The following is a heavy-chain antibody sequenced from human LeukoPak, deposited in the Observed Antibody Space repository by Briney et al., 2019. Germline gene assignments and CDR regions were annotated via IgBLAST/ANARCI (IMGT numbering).Heavy chain of an antibody. V-gene: IGHV4-39*07. CDR3: ARSGLYYFDY. D-gene: IGHD6-25*01. J-gene: IGHJ4*02. Sequence: PSETLSLTCTVSGDSISSSSYYWSWIRQPPGKGLEWIGEINHSGSTNYNPSLKSRVTISVDTSKNQFSLKLSSVTAADTAVYYCARSGLYYFDYWGQGTLVTVSS. CDR2: INHSGST. CDR1: GDSISSSSYY.